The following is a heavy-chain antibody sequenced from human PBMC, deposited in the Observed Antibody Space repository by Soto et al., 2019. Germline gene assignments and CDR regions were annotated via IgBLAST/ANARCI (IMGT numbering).Heavy chain of an antibody. CDR3: ARASSTVPPLDY. CDR1: GGSISSGGYS. J-gene: IGHJ4*02. CDR2: IYHSGST. D-gene: IGHD4-17*01. V-gene: IGHV4-30-2*01. Sequence: QLQLQESGSGLVKPSQTLSLTCAVSGGSISSGGYSWSWIRQPPGKGLEWIGYIYHSGSTYYNPSLMSRVTLAVDRSMSPFSLKLSSVTAPDRAVYYCARASSTVPPLDYWGQGTLVTLSS.